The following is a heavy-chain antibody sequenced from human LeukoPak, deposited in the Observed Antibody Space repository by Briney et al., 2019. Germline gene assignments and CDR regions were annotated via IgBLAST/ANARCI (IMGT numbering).Heavy chain of an antibody. CDR2: VHLDGRT. CDR1: GGSIGTYY. CDR3: AREGGFYRPLDY. J-gene: IGHJ4*02. D-gene: IGHD3-3*01. V-gene: IGHV4-59*12. Sequence: SETLSLTCTVSGGSIGTYYWSWIRQPPGKGLEWIGEVHLDGRTNYNPSLKSRLIMSVDLPENHISLRLTSVTAADAAVYYCAREGGFYRPLDYSGQGTLVTVSS.